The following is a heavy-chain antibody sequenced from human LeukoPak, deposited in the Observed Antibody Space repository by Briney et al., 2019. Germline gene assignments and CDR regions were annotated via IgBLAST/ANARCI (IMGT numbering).Heavy chain of an antibody. Sequence: GGSLRLSCAASGFTFSSYGMHWVRQAPGKGLEWVAVIWYDGSNKYYADSVKGRFTSSRDTSKNTLYMQMNSLRAEDTAVYYCARGAGSGSYYKDYCGQGTLVTVSS. CDR1: GFTFSSYG. J-gene: IGHJ4*02. CDR2: IWYDGSNK. V-gene: IGHV3-33*01. CDR3: ARGAGSGSYYKDY. D-gene: IGHD3-10*01.